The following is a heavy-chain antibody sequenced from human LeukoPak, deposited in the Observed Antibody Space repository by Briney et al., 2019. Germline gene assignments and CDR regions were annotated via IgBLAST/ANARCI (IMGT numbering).Heavy chain of an antibody. V-gene: IGHV4-30-2*01. J-gene: IGHJ5*02. D-gene: IGHD3-10*01. CDR2: IYHSGST. Sequence: SQTLSLTCTVSGGSISSGGYSWSWIRQPPGKGLEWIGYIYHSGSTYYNPSLKSRVTISVDRSKNQFSLKLSSVTAADTAVYYSARVYGSGSFYNWFDPWGQGTLVTVSS. CDR1: GGSISSGGYS. CDR3: ARVYGSGSFYNWFDP.